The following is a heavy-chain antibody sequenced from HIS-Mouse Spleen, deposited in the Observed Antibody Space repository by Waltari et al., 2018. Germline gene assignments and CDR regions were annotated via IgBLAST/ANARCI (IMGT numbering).Heavy chain of an antibody. Sequence: QVQLVQSGAEVKKPGASVKVSCKVSGYTLTEFSMHWVRQAHGKGLEWMGGFDPEDGETIYAQKFQGRVTMTEDTSTDTAYMELSSLRSEDTAVYYCATDEAAAGIYYYYGMDVWGQGTTVTVSS. J-gene: IGHJ6*02. D-gene: IGHD6-13*01. CDR1: GYTLTEFS. V-gene: IGHV1-24*01. CDR2: FDPEDGET. CDR3: ATDEAAAGIYYYYGMDV.